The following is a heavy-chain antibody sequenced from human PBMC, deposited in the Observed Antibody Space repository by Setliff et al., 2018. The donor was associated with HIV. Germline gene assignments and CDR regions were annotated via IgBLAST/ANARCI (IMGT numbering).Heavy chain of an antibody. CDR2: IYTSGST. CDR3: ARSLIVPAALGDYFDY. CDR1: GGSISSYY. Sequence: SETLSLTCTVSGGSISSYYWSSIRQPAGKGLEWIGRIYTSGSTNYNPSLKSRVTMSVDTSKNQFSLKLSSVTAADTAVYYCARSLIVPAALGDYFDYWGQGTLVTVSS. D-gene: IGHD2-2*01. J-gene: IGHJ4*02. V-gene: IGHV4-4*07.